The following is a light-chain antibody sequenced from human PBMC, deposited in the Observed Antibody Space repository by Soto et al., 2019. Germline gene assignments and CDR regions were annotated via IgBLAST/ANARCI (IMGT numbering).Light chain of an antibody. CDR2: EGT. J-gene: IGLJ3*02. V-gene: IGLV2-23*01. CDR1: SSDVGAYNL. Sequence: QSALTQPASVSGSPGQSITVSCTGTSSDVGAYNLVSWYQQYPGKAPRLIIYEGTKRPSGISHRFSGSKSDNTASLTISGLRAEDEAHYHCSSYAGSRTFVFGGGTKLTVL. CDR3: SSYAGSRTFV.